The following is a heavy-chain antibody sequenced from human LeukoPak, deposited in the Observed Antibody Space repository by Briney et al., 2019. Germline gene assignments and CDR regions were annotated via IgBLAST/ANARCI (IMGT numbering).Heavy chain of an antibody. V-gene: IGHV4-39*02. D-gene: IGHD1-1*01. Sequence: SEALSLTCTVSGGSIISTSSYWVWIRQHPGKGLEWIGTIYYSGTTYYNPSLKSRVTISVDTSKNHFSLNLSSLTAADTAVYYCARVIDWNDGYYFDYWGQGTLVTVSS. J-gene: IGHJ4*02. CDR2: IYYSGTT. CDR3: ARVIDWNDGYYFDY. CDR1: GGSIISTSSY.